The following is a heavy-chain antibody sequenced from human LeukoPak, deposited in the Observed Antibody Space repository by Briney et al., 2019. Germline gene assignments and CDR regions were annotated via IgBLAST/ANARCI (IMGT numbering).Heavy chain of an antibody. CDR3: ASSPAYSSSWYAIDT. J-gene: IGHJ5*02. V-gene: IGHV3-13*01. Sequence: PGGSLRLSCAASGVIFSNYYMHWVRQAAGKGLEWVSGIGTAGDTYYPGSVKGRFTISRENAKNSLYLHMNSLSAGDTAMYYCASSPAYSSSWYAIDTWGQGTLVTVSS. CDR1: GVIFSNYY. D-gene: IGHD6-13*01. CDR2: IGTAGDT.